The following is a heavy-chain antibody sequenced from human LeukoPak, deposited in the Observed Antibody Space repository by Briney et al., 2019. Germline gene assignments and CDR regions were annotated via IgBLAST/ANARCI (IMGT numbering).Heavy chain of an antibody. CDR2: VGEGGTEK. CDR1: GFTFTTYL. V-gene: IGHV3-7*01. Sequence: GGSLRLSCATSGFTFTTYLMSWVRQAPGKGLEWVANVGEGGTEKHYADSVKGRFYISRDNARNLVYLQMNSLRAEDTAVYYCANKPAGFDPWGQGTLVTVSS. CDR3: ANKPAGFDP. D-gene: IGHD1-14*01. J-gene: IGHJ5*02.